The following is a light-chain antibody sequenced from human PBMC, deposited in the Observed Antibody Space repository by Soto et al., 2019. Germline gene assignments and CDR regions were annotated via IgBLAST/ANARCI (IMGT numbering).Light chain of an antibody. V-gene: IGKV3-15*01. J-gene: IGKJ1*01. CDR3: QQYNNWPQT. CDR2: AAS. CDR1: QSVNIN. Sequence: DRVMTQSPVTLSVSPGGRATLSCRASQSVNINLAWYKQKPGQAPRLLIYAASTSATGIPARFSGSGSGTEFNLTISSLQAEDLAVYYCQQYNNWPQTFGQGTKVEIK.